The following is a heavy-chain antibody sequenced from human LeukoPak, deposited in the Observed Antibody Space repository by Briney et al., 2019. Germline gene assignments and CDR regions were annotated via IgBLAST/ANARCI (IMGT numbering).Heavy chain of an antibody. V-gene: IGHV1-2*02. CDR3: ARGPSITMVRGGQWYYYMDV. CDR2: INPNSGGT. CDR1: GYTFTGYY. J-gene: IGHJ6*03. D-gene: IGHD3-10*01. Sequence: WASVKVSCKTSGYTFTGYYMHWVRQAPGQGLEWMGWINPNSGGTNYAQKFQGRVTMTRDTSISTAYMELSRLRSDDTAVYYCARGPSITMVRGGQWYYYMDVWGKGTTVTISS.